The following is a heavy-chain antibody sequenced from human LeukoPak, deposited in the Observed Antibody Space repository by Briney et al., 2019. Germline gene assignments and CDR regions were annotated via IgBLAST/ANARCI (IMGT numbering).Heavy chain of an antibody. CDR2: IYYSGST. D-gene: IGHD6-13*01. CDR3: ARGRRIAAKIDY. V-gene: IGHV4-30-4*01. Sequence: SETLSLTCTVSGGSISSGDYYWSWIRQPPGKGLEWIGYIYYSGSTYYNPSLKSRVTISVDTSKNQFSLKLSSVTAADTAVYYCARGRRIAAKIDYWGQGTLVTVSS. J-gene: IGHJ4*02. CDR1: GGSISSGDYY.